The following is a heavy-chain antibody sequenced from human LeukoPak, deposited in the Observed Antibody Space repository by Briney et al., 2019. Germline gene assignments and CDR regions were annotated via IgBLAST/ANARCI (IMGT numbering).Heavy chain of an antibody. CDR1: GFTFSSYS. D-gene: IGHD5-12*01. J-gene: IGHJ5*02. CDR3: ARDRGYSGFPNWFAP. Sequence: PGGSLRLSCAASGFTFSSYSMNWVRQAPGKGLEWVSSISSSSSYIYYADSVKGRFTISRDNAKNSLYLQMNSLRAGDTAVYYCARDRGYSGFPNWFAPWGQGTLVTVSS. V-gene: IGHV3-21*01. CDR2: ISSSSSYI.